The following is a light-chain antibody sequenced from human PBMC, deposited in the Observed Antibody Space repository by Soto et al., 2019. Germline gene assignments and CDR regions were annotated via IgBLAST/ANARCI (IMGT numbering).Light chain of an antibody. V-gene: IGKV3D-15*01. CDR2: GAS. Sequence: EIAITQPPVPLSVSPGAIATLSCRGSQFVSSNVAWYQQKPGQAPSLLIYGASTSATGIPARFSGSGSGTEFTLTLSSLQYEDLAVYVCQQYQNWPPITVGQGKRLAIK. CDR1: QFVSSN. J-gene: IGKJ5*01. CDR3: QQYQNWPPIT.